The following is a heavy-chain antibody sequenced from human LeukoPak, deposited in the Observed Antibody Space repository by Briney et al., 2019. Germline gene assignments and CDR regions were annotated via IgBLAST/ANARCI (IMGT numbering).Heavy chain of an antibody. CDR2: IKEDGTET. J-gene: IGHJ4*02. CDR3: ARESEGLDY. CDR1: GFMFSSNW. Sequence: GGSLRLSCAASGFMFSSNWMSWVRLAPGKGLEWVANIKEDGTETYYVDSVKGRFTISRDNSKSTLYLQMNSLRAEDTTVYYCARESEGLDYWGQGTLVTVSS. V-gene: IGHV3-7*01.